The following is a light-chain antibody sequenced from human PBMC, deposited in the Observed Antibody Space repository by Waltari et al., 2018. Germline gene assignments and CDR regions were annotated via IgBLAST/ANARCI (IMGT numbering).Light chain of an antibody. CDR1: SSNIGNNA. Sequence: QSVLTQPPSASGTPGQRVTISCSGSSSNIGNNAVNWYQQLPGTAPNLLLYGNNQRPSGVPDRFSGSKSGTSDSLAISGLRSEDEADYYCLAWDDSLNGYVFGSGTKVTVL. CDR3: LAWDDSLNGYV. CDR2: GNN. V-gene: IGLV1-44*01. J-gene: IGLJ1*01.